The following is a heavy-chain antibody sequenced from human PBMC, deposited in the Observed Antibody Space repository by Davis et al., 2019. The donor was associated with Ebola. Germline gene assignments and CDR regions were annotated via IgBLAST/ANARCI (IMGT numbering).Heavy chain of an antibody. J-gene: IGHJ5*02. D-gene: IGHD2-2*01. CDR2: IYPGDSDT. V-gene: IGHV5-51*01. CDR3: ARTGAPAAIPWFDP. Sequence: PGGSLRLSCKGSGYSFTSYWIGWVRQMPGKGLEWMGIIYPGDSDTRYSPSFQGQVTISADKSISTAYLQWSSLKASDTAMYYCARTGAPAAIPWFDPWGQGTLVTVSS. CDR1: GYSFTSYW.